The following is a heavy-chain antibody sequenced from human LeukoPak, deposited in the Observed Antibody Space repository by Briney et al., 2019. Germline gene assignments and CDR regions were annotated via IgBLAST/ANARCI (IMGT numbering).Heavy chain of an antibody. CDR1: GFTFSSHT. CDR3: ARGDCSGGSCYLSLTTIDY. CDR2: ISSSSNYI. J-gene: IGHJ4*02. Sequence: GGSLRLSCAASGFTFSSHTMNWVRQAPGKGLEWVSSISSSSNYIFYGDSVKGRFTISRDNAKNSLYLQMNSLRAEDTAVYYCARGDCSGGSCYLSLTTIDYWGQGTLVTVSS. V-gene: IGHV3-21*01. D-gene: IGHD2-15*01.